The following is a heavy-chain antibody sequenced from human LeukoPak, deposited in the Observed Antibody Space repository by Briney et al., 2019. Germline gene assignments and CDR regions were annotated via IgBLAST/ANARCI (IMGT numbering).Heavy chain of an antibody. Sequence: ASVKVSCKASGYTFTSYYMHWVRQAPGQGLEWMGIINPSGGSTSYAQKFQGRVTMTRDTSTSTVYMELSSLRSEDTAVYYCARDLARTSTVVTMGYWGQGTLVTVSP. CDR1: GYTFTSYY. CDR3: ARDLARTSTVVTMGY. J-gene: IGHJ4*02. V-gene: IGHV1-46*01. CDR2: INPSGGST. D-gene: IGHD4-23*01.